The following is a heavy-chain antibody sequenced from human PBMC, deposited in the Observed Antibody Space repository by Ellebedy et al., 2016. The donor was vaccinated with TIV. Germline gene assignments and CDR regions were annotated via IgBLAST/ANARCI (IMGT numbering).Heavy chain of an antibody. V-gene: IGHV4-34*01. CDR3: ARGRRITIFGVVLGGAWLNP. CDR2: INHSGST. D-gene: IGHD3-3*01. J-gene: IGHJ5*02. CDR1: GESFSDYY. Sequence: SETLSLTXAVYGESFSDYYWTWIRQPPGEGLEWIGEINHSGSTNYSPSLKSRVNISVDTSKNQFSLNLRSVTAADAAVYYCARGRRITIFGVVLGGAWLNPWGPGTLVTVSS.